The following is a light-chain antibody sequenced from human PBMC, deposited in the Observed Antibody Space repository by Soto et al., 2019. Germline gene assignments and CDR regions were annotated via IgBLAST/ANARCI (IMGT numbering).Light chain of an antibody. J-gene: IGKJ1*01. CDR3: QPYRSYWT. CDR2: DAS. Sequence: DIQMTQSPSTLSASVGDRVTITFRASQSISSWLAWYQQKPGKAPKLLIYDASSLESGVPSRFSGSGSGTEFTLTISSLQPDDFATYYCQPYRSYWTFAQGTKVDIK. CDR1: QSISSW. V-gene: IGKV1-5*01.